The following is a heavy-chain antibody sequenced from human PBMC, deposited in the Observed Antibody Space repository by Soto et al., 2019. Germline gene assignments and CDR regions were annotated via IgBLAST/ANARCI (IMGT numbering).Heavy chain of an antibody. J-gene: IGHJ6*02. CDR2: IYYSGST. CDR3: NVSARCHYYYCYGMDV. CDR1: GGSISSSSYY. Sequence: PSETLSLTCTVSGGSISSSSYYWGWIRQPPGKGLEWIGSIYYSGSTYYNPSLKSRVTISVDTSKNQFSLKLSSATAADTAVYYCNVSARCHYYYCYGMDVWGQGSSVTVSS. D-gene: IGHD6-6*01. V-gene: IGHV4-39*01.